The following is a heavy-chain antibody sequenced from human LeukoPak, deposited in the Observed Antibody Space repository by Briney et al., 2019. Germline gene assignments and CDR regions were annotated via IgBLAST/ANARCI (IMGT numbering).Heavy chain of an antibody. J-gene: IGHJ4*02. CDR1: GFTFSSYA. V-gene: IGHV3-30-3*01. D-gene: IGHD3-3*01. Sequence: GGSLRLSCAASGFTFSSYAMHWVRQAPGKGLEWVAVISYDGSNKYYADSVKGRFTISRDNSKNTLYLQMNSLRAEDTAVYYCARDGIIWSGCPDYWGQGTLVTVSS. CDR2: ISYDGSNK. CDR3: ARDGIIWSGCPDY.